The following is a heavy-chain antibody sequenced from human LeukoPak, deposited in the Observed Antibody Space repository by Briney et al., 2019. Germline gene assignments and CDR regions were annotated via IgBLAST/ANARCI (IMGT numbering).Heavy chain of an antibody. V-gene: IGHV1-45*02. CDR2: ITPFNGNT. J-gene: IGHJ3*02. CDR3: ARSPFSGDDDAFDI. D-gene: IGHD5-12*01. CDR1: GYTFTYRY. Sequence: GASVKVSCKASGYTFTYRYLHRVRQAPGQALEWMGWITPFNGNTNYAQQFQDRVTITRDRSRNTVYMELNSLRFEDTAMYYCARSPFSGDDDAFDIWGQGTMVTDSS.